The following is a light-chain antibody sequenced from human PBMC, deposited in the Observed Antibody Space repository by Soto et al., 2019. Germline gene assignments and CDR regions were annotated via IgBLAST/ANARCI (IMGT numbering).Light chain of an antibody. CDR2: AAS. J-gene: IGKJ1*01. CDR1: QSISNH. V-gene: IGKV1-39*01. CDR3: QQSYSSPPT. Sequence: DIQMTQSPSSLSASVEDRVIITCRASQSISNHLKWYQQKPGKAPKLLIFAASSLQSGVPSRFSGSRSGPDFTLTFSSLQPEDFATYYCQQSYSSPPTFGQGTKVEIK.